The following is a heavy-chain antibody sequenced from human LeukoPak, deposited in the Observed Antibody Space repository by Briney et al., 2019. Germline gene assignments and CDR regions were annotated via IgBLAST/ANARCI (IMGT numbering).Heavy chain of an antibody. J-gene: IGHJ5*02. CDR3: ARHGGVRGVINKYNWFDP. CDR2: IYYSGST. D-gene: IGHD3-10*01. Sequence: SETLSLTCTVSGGSISSYYRSWIRQPPGKGLEWIGYIYYSGSTNYNPSLKSRVTISVDTSKNQFSLKLSSVTAADTAVYYCARHGGVRGVINKYNWFDPWGQGTLVTVSS. CDR1: GGSISSYY. V-gene: IGHV4-59*08.